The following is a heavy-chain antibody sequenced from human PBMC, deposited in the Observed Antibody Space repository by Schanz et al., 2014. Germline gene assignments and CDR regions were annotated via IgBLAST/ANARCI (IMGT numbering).Heavy chain of an antibody. V-gene: IGHV3-7*03. CDR3: ARENLNWEAFDI. D-gene: IGHD7-27*01. Sequence: EMQVVESGGGSVQPGGSLRVSCAASGFTFSNYWMSWVRQAPGKGLEWVANIKQDGSEKFYVDSVKGRFTISRDNAKNALYLQMNSLRGEDTAVYYCARENLNWEAFDIWGQGTVVTVSS. J-gene: IGHJ3*02. CDR2: IKQDGSEK. CDR1: GFTFSNYW.